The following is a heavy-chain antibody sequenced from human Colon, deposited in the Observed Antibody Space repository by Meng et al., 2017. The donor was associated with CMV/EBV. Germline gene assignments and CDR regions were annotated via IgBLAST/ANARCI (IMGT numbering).Heavy chain of an antibody. J-gene: IGHJ4*02. CDR3: AREAGPFFGVIVYDS. D-gene: IGHD3-3*01. CDR1: GGSLSGYY. V-gene: IGHV4-34*01. CDR2: INQSGST. Sequence: VQLQQSGAGLLKTSETLSLPCGVSGGSLSGYYWTWIRQSPGKGLEWIGEINQSGSTNYNPSLKSRVTVSVDTSKNQFSLRVTSVTAADSALYYCAREAGPFFGVIVYDSWGQGTLVTVSS.